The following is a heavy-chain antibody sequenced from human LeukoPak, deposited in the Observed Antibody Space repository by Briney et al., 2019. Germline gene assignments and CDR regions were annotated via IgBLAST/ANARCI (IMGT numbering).Heavy chain of an antibody. CDR3: AKDLEYCSGGSCYSEGFDY. Sequence: GGSLRLSCAASGFTFSSYGMHWVRQAPGKGLEWVAVISYDGSNKYYADSVKGRFTISRDNSKNTLYLQMNSLRAEDTAVYYCAKDLEYCSGGSCYSEGFDYWGQGTLVTVSS. J-gene: IGHJ4*02. D-gene: IGHD2-15*01. CDR1: GFTFSSYG. CDR2: ISYDGSNK. V-gene: IGHV3-30*18.